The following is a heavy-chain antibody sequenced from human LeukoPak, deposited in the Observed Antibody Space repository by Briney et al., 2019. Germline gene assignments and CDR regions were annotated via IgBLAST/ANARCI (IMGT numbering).Heavy chain of an antibody. CDR1: GGSFSGYY. CDR2: INHSGST. J-gene: IGHJ4*02. V-gene: IGHV4-34*01. Sequence: ETLSLTCAVYGGSFSGYYWSWIRQPPGKGLEWIGEINHSGSTNYNPSLKSRVTISVDTSKNQFSLKLSSVTAADTAVYYCARDSSGWLGYFDYWGQGTLVTVSS. CDR3: ARDSSGWLGYFDY. D-gene: IGHD6-19*01.